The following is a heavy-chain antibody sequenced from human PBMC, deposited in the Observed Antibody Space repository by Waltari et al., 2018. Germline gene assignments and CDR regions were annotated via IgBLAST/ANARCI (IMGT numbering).Heavy chain of an antibody. Sequence: EAQLVQSGGGLVQPGGSLTLSCAASGFTVSWFWMTWIRQAPGQGVQWVAHIGPDGSDKYYVDSVKGRFTISRDNAENSLLLQMSSLRVEDTALYYCVGWNDPINSWGQGTLVAVSS. CDR1: GFTVSWFW. J-gene: IGHJ4*02. CDR2: IGPDGSDK. D-gene: IGHD1-1*01. V-gene: IGHV3-7*01. CDR3: VGWNDPINS.